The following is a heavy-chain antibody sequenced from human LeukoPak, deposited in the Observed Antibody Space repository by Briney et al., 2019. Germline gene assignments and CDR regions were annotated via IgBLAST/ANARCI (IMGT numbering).Heavy chain of an antibody. CDR2: ISYDGSNK. D-gene: IGHD3-22*01. V-gene: IGHV3-30*18. CDR1: GFTFSSYG. J-gene: IGHJ4*02. CDR3: AKDNGMYYYDL. Sequence: GGSLRLSCAASGFTFSSYGMHWVRQAPGKGLEWVAVISYDGSNKYYADSVKGRLTISRDNSKNTLYLQMNSLRAEDTAVYYCAKDNGMYYYDLWGQGTLVTVSS.